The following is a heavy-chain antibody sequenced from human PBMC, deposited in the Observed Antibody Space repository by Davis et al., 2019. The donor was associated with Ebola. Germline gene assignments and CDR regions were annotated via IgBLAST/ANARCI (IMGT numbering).Heavy chain of an antibody. CDR1: VGTLSSHS. D-gene: IGHD3-22*01. CDR3: ARLRDSSGFYYDDY. V-gene: IGHV1-69*02. J-gene: IGHJ4*02. Sequence: AASVPVSRKASVGTLSSHSLNWVRQAPGQGLEWMGRIIPILGIANYAQKFQGRVTITADKSTNTVYMELSSLRSEDTAVYFCARLRDSSGFYYDDYWGQGTLVTVS. CDR2: IIPILGIA.